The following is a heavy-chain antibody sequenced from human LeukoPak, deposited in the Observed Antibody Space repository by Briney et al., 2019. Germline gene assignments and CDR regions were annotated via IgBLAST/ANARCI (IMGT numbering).Heavy chain of an antibody. CDR1: GFTVSSNY. Sequence: PGGSLRLSCAASGFTVSSNYMSWVRQAPGKGLEWVSVIYSGGSTYYADSVKGRFTISRHNSKNTLYLQMNSLRAEDTAVYYCARGEDIVLVPAAVNYFDYWGQGTLVTVSS. V-gene: IGHV3-53*01. CDR3: ARGEDIVLVPAAVNYFDY. D-gene: IGHD2-2*01. CDR2: IYSGGST. J-gene: IGHJ4*02.